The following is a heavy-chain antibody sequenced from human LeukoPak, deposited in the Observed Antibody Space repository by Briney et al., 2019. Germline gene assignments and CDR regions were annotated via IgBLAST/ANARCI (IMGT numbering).Heavy chain of an antibody. J-gene: IGHJ4*02. Sequence: GRSLRLSCAASGFTFDDYAMHWVRQAPGKGLEWVSGISWNSGSIGYADSVKGRFTISRDNAKNSLYLQMNSLRAEDTAVYYCARVGYCSSTSCYPYYFDYWGQGTLVTVSS. CDR3: ARVGYCSSTSCYPYYFDY. CDR1: GFTFDDYA. V-gene: IGHV3-9*01. CDR2: ISWNSGSI. D-gene: IGHD2-2*01.